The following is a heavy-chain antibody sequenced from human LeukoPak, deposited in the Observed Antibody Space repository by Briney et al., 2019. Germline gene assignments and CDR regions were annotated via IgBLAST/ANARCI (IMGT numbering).Heavy chain of an antibody. CDR1: GYTFNTYY. Sequence: GASVKVSCKASGYTFNTYYLHWVRQAPGQGLEWMGIINPSGGSTGYAQKFQGRVSMTRDTSTSTVYMDLSSLRSEDTAVYYCARDKSVGATPFDYWGQGTLVTVSS. CDR3: ARDKSVGATPFDY. J-gene: IGHJ4*02. V-gene: IGHV1-46*02. CDR2: INPSGGST. D-gene: IGHD1-26*01.